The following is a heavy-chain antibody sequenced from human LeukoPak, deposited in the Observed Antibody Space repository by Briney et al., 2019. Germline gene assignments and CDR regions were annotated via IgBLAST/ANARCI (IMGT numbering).Heavy chain of an antibody. CDR3: ATPRGTVTPDAFDI. CDR1: GYTFTSYG. V-gene: IGHV1-18*01. D-gene: IGHD4-17*01. CDR2: ISAYNGNT. J-gene: IGHJ3*02. Sequence: ASVKVSCKASGYTFTSYGISWVRQAPGQGLEWMGWISAYNGNTNYAQKLQGRVTMTQDTSTDTAYMELSSLRSEDTAVYYCATPRGTVTPDAFDIWGQGTMVTVSS.